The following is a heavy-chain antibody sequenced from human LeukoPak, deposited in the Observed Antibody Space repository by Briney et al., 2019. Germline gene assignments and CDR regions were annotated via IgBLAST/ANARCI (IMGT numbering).Heavy chain of an antibody. CDR3: AHRNYDILTFGAFDI. CDR2: IYWDDDK. J-gene: IGHJ3*02. Sequence: SGPTLVKPTQTLTLTCTFSGFSLSTSGVGVGWIRQPPGKALEWLALIYWDDDKRYSPSLKSRLTITKDTSKNQVVLTMTNMDPVDTATYYCAHRNYDILTFGAFDIWGQGTMVTVSS. V-gene: IGHV2-5*02. CDR1: GFSLSTSGVG. D-gene: IGHD3-9*01.